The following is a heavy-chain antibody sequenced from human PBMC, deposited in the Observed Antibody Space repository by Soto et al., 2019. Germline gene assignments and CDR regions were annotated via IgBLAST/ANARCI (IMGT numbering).Heavy chain of an antibody. CDR1: GFSLTTTGAG. CDR3: AHFRVGPNYFDS. D-gene: IGHD3-10*01. CDR2: IYWDDDK. Sequence: QITLKESGLPLVKPTQTLTLTCTFSGFSLTTTGAGVGWIRQSPGKALEWLALIYWDDDKRYSPSLKSRLTITKDTSRNQVVLRMTNMDPVETATYYCAHFRVGPNYFDSWGQGTLVTVSS. V-gene: IGHV2-5*02. J-gene: IGHJ4*02.